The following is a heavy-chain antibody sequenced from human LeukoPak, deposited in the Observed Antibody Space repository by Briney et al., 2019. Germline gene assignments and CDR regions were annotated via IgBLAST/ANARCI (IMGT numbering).Heavy chain of an antibody. Sequence: PGGSLRLSCGASGFTFSNYAMSWVRQAPGKGLEWVSAIGGSAGNTYYADSVKGRFTISRDNSKNTLYLQMNSLRAEDTAVYHCAKLSSSWYNDYWGQGTLVTVSS. CDR3: AKLSSSWYNDY. V-gene: IGHV3-23*01. J-gene: IGHJ4*02. CDR2: IGGSAGNT. CDR1: GFTFSNYA. D-gene: IGHD6-13*01.